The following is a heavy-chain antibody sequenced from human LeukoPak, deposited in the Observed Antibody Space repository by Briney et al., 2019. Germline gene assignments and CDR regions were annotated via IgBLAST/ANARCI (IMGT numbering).Heavy chain of an antibody. CDR2: ISGSGGST. Sequence: SGGSLRLSCAASGFTFSSYAMSWVRQAPGKGLEWVSAISGSGGSTYYADSVKGRFTISRDNSKNTLYPQMNSLRAEDTAVYYCAKAPYYDSSGYYGGWGDYWGQGTLVTVSS. D-gene: IGHD3-22*01. CDR3: AKAPYYDSSGYYGGWGDY. J-gene: IGHJ4*02. CDR1: GFTFSSYA. V-gene: IGHV3-23*01.